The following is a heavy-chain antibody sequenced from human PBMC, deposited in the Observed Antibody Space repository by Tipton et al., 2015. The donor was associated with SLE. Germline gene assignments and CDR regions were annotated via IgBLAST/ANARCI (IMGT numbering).Heavy chain of an antibody. CDR1: GGSISSGSYY. CDR3: ARGGDIVATRGWYYMDV. Sequence: TLSLTCTVSGGSISSGSYYWSWIRQPAGKGLEWIGRIYTTGSTNYNPSLKSRVTISVDTSKNQFSLKLSSVTAAATAVYYCARGGDIVATRGWYYMDVWGKGTTVTV. D-gene: IGHD5-12*01. J-gene: IGHJ6*03. CDR2: IYTTGST. V-gene: IGHV4-61*02.